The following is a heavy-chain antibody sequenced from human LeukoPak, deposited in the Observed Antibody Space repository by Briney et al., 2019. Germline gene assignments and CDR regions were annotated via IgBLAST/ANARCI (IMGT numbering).Heavy chain of an antibody. CDR2: IYYSGST. J-gene: IGHJ4*02. D-gene: IGHD3-16*02. V-gene: IGHV4-39*01. CDR1: GGSISSSSYY. Sequence: PSETLSLTCTVSGGSISSSSYYWGWIRQPPGKGLEWIGSIYYSGSTYYNPSLKSRVTISVDTSKNQFSLKLSSVTAADTAVYYCARQDAFGGVIAIDYWGQGTLVTVSS. CDR3: ARQDAFGGVIAIDY.